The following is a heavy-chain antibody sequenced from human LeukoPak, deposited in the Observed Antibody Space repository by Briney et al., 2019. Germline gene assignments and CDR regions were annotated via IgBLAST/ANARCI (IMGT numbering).Heavy chain of an antibody. CDR2: IIPIFGTA. V-gene: IGHV1-69*13. Sequence: GASVKVSCKASGGTFSSYAISWVRRAPGQGLEWMGGIIPIFGTANYAQKFQGRVTITADESTSTAYMELSSLRSEDTAVYYCARALVVVAATPEPYYYGMDVWGKGTTVTVSS. CDR3: ARALVVVAATPEPYYYGMDV. D-gene: IGHD2-15*01. CDR1: GGTFSSYA. J-gene: IGHJ6*04.